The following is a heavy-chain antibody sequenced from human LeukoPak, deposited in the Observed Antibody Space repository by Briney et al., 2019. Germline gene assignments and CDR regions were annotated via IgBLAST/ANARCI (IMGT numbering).Heavy chain of an antibody. CDR1: GGSISSYY. D-gene: IGHD6-13*01. Sequence: SETLSLTCTVSGGSISSYYWSWIRQPPGKGLEWIGYIYYSGSTNYNPSLKSRVTISVDTSKNQFSLKLSSVTAADTAVYYCARHWSAAGTREWGQGILVTVSS. CDR3: ARHWSAAGTRE. J-gene: IGHJ4*02. CDR2: IYYSGST. V-gene: IGHV4-59*08.